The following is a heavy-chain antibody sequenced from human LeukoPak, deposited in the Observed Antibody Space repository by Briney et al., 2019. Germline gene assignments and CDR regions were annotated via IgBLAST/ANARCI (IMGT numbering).Heavy chain of an antibody. CDR2: ISGSSVDT. CDR1: GFTFNNYP. J-gene: IGHJ5*02. Sequence: PGGSLRLSCAASGFTFNNYPMSWVRQAPGKGLEWISVISGSSVDTAYAEYVKGRFTISRDNAKDTLYLQMNSLRAEDTALYYCAGAYDFGNWFEPWGQGTLVTVSS. V-gene: IGHV3-23*01. D-gene: IGHD2/OR15-2a*01. CDR3: AGAYDFGNWFEP.